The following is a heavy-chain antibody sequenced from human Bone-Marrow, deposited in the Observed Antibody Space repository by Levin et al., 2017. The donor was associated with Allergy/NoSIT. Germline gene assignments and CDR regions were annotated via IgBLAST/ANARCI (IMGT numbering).Heavy chain of an antibody. J-gene: IGHJ4*02. V-gene: IGHV3-33*01. Sequence: GESLKISCAASGFTFSSYSMNWVRQAPGKGLDWVAVIWYDGSNIHYADSVKGRFTISRDNSKNTLYLQMNSLRAEDTAIYYCARDHPTAMDYWGQGTLVTVSS. CDR2: IWYDGSNI. CDR1: GFTFSSYS. CDR3: ARDHPTAMDY.